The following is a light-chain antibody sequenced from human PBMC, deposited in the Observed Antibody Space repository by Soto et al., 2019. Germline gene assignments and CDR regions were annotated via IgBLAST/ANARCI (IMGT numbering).Light chain of an antibody. V-gene: IGKV3-15*01. CDR2: GAS. J-gene: IGKJ1*01. CDR3: QQYNNVSPCT. CDR1: QSVSSN. Sequence: EIVMTQSPATLSVSPGERATLSCRSSQSVSSNLAWYQQKPGQAPRLLIYGASTRAPGIPARFSGSGSGTDFTLTIIRLHSEDFAVFYCQQYNNVSPCTFGQGTKVECK.